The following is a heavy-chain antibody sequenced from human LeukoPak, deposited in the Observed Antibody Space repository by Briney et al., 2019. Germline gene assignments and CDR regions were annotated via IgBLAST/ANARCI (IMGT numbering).Heavy chain of an antibody. D-gene: IGHD3-3*01. V-gene: IGHV3-43D*04. CDR1: GFTFDDYA. Sequence: PGGSLSLSCAASGFTFDDYAMHWVRQAPGKGLEWVSLISWDGGSTYYADSVKARFTNSRDNSKNSLYLQMNSLRAEDTALYYCASTYYDFWSGPPHYWGQGTLVTVSS. CDR3: ASTYYDFWSGPPHY. J-gene: IGHJ4*02. CDR2: ISWDGGST.